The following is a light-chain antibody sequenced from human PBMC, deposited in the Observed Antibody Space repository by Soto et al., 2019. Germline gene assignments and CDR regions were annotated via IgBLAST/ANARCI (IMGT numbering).Light chain of an antibody. Sequence: QSVLTQPPSASATPGQRVTITCSGSPSNIGSKAVNWYQQVPGTAPKLLIYGDSQRPSGVPDRFSGSKSGTSASLAIRGLQSEDEADYYCATWDGSLNGPVFGGGTQLTVL. CDR1: PSNIGSKA. V-gene: IGLV1-44*01. CDR3: ATWDGSLNGPV. J-gene: IGLJ2*01. CDR2: GDS.